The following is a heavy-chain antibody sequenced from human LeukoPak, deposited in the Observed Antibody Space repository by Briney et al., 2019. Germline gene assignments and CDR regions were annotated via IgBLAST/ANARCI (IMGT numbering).Heavy chain of an antibody. CDR1: GFTFSSYG. Sequence: GGSLRLSCAASGFTFSSYGMHWVRQAPGKGLEWVAFIRYDGSNKYYADSVKGRFTISRDNSKNTLYLQMNSLRAEDTAVYYCAKDLLYDSSGYLAFDIWGQGTMVTVSS. V-gene: IGHV3-30*02. D-gene: IGHD3-22*01. CDR3: AKDLLYDSSGYLAFDI. J-gene: IGHJ3*02. CDR2: IRYDGSNK.